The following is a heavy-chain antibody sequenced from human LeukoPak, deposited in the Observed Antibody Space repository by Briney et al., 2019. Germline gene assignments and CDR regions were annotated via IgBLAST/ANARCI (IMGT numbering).Heavy chain of an antibody. CDR2: INSDESSS. CDR3: AKGRRDGYNLAVDY. J-gene: IGHJ4*02. V-gene: IGHV3-74*03. D-gene: IGHD5-24*01. Sequence: GGSLRLSCAASGFTFSGFWMHWVRQAPGKGLEWVSRINSDESSSSYADTVKGRFTISRDNAKNTLYLQMNSLRAEDTAVYYCAKGRRDGYNLAVDYWGQGTLVTVSS. CDR1: GFTFSGFW.